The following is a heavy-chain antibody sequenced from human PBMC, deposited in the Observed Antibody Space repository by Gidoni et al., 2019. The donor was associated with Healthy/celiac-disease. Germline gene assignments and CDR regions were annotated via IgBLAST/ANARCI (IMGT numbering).Heavy chain of an antibody. V-gene: IGHV3-49*05. CDR3: TRESSGYDFDY. D-gene: IGHD5-12*01. J-gene: IGHJ4*02. CDR2: IMSKAYGGTT. Sequence: EVRLVESGGGLVTPGRTLRLSCTDSEFPFGAYAMSWFRLAQGEGLEWLGFIMSKAYGGTTEYAASVKCKFTISIDYSKSIAYLQSNRRKTEDTAVYYCTRESSGYDFDYGGQGTLVTVSS. CDR1: EFPFGAYA.